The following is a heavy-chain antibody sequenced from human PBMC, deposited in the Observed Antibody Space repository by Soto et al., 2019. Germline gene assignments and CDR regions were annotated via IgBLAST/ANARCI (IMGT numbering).Heavy chain of an antibody. Sequence: EVQLVESGGGLVKPGGSLRLSCAASRFTFSNAWMSWVRQAPGKGLEWVGRIKTKTAGGTTDYAAPVKGRFTISRDDSKNTLYLQMNSLKTGDTGVYYCTPARWYPSYFDSWGQGTLVTVSS. D-gene: IGHD6-13*01. V-gene: IGHV3-15*01. CDR3: TPARWYPSYFDS. CDR2: IKTKTAGGTT. J-gene: IGHJ4*02. CDR1: RFTFSNAW.